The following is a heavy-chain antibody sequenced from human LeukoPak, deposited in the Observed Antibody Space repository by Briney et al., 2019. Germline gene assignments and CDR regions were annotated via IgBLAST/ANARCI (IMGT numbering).Heavy chain of an antibody. CDR1: GFTFSSYA. J-gene: IGHJ4*02. CDR3: AKDVGYYDSSGTLY. V-gene: IGHV3-23*01. Sequence: PGGSLRLSCAASGFTFSSYAMSWVRHAPGKGLEWVSSISGSGGSTYYADSVKGRFTISRDNSKNTLYLQMNSLRAEDTAVYYCAKDVGYYDSSGTLYWGQGTLVTVSS. D-gene: IGHD3-22*01. CDR2: ISGSGGST.